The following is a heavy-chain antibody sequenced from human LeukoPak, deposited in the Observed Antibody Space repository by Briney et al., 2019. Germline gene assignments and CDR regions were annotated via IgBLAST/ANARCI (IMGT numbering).Heavy chain of an antibody. CDR2: IWYDGSKT. Sequence: GGSLRLSCAASGFTFSSYAMSWVRQAPGKGLEWVALIWYDGSKTYYTDSVKGRFTISRDNSKNTLFLQVNSLKAEDTAVYYCATMTMVTAFDIWGQGTVVTVSS. CDR1: GFTFSSYA. J-gene: IGHJ3*02. D-gene: IGHD5-18*01. CDR3: ATMTMVTAFDI. V-gene: IGHV3-33*08.